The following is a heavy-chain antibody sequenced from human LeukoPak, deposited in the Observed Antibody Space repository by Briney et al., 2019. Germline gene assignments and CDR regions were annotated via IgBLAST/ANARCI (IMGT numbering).Heavy chain of an antibody. J-gene: IGHJ4*02. CDR3: ARDSYDYVWGSYRYTLFDY. V-gene: IGHV3-21*01. CDR1: GFTFSSYS. Sequence: GGSLRLSCAASGFTFSSYSMNWVRQAPGKGLEWVSSISSSSYIYYADSVKGRFAIFRDNAKNSLYLQMNSLRAEDTAVYYCARDSYDYVWGSYRYTLFDYWGQGTLVTVSS. CDR2: ISSSSYI. D-gene: IGHD3-16*02.